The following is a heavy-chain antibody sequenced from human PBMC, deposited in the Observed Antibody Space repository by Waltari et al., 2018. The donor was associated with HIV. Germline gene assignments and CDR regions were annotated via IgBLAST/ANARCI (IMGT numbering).Heavy chain of an antibody. CDR1: GGSISSYY. CDR3: ARARVRSKPRRVESTAMATAVFDY. Sequence: QVQLQESGPGLVKPSETLSPTCPVSGGSISSYYRTWTRPPPGKGQEWSGDIYYSGSTNYNPSLKSRVTISVDTSKNQFSLKLSSVTAADTAVYYCARARVRSKPRRVESTAMATAVFDYWGQGTLVTVSS. V-gene: IGHV4-59*01. D-gene: IGHD5-18*01. J-gene: IGHJ4*02. CDR2: IYYSGST.